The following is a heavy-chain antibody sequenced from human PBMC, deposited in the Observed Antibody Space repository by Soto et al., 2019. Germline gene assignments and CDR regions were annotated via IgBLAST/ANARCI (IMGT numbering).Heavy chain of an antibody. J-gene: IGHJ5*02. V-gene: IGHV2-26*01. D-gene: IGHD2-2*01. CDR3: AVRMDCSRTDCYLASFGP. CDR2: LFANSDK. CDR1: GLSLSKARLG. Sequence: GSGPTLVNPPETLTLTCTGSGLSLSKARLGMSWIRQPPGNALKLIAHLFANSDKSYRKSLKSRLTNSKNTSRRQVVLTMTNMDPGHSATYYRAVRMDCSRTDCYLASFGPWGEGTLVTVSS.